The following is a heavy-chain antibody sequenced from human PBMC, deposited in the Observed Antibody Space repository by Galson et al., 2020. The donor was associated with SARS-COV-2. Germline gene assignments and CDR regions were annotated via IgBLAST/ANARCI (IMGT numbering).Heavy chain of an antibody. CDR2: IYPIDGST. CDR1: GYTFTTLY. CDR3: ARDREGFDY. Sequence: ASVKVSCKASGYTFTTLYMHWVRQTPGQGLEWMGMIYPIDGSTSYAQNFQGRFIMTRDTSTSTVYMELTSLRSDDTAVYYCARDREGFDYWGQGTLVTVSS. D-gene: IGHD1-26*01. V-gene: IGHV1-46*01. J-gene: IGHJ4*02.